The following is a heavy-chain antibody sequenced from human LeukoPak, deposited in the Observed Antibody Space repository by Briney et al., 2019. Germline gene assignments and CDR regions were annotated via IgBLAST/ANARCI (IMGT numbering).Heavy chain of an antibody. CDR1: GYTFTGYY. CDR2: INPNSGGT. Sequence: ASVKLSCKASGYTFTGYYMHWVRQAPGPGLEWMGWINPNSGGTNYAQKCQGRVTMTRDTSISTAYMELSRLRSDDTAVYYCARGVGIAAAGTWGQGTLVTVSS. V-gene: IGHV1-2*02. CDR3: ARGVGIAAAGT. J-gene: IGHJ4*02. D-gene: IGHD6-13*01.